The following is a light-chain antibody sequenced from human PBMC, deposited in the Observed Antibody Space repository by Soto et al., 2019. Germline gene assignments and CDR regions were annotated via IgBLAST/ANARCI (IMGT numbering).Light chain of an antibody. J-gene: IGLJ2*01. Sequence: QSVLTQPPSASGTPGQRVTISCSGSSSDIGSTYVYWYQQLPGKAPKLLIHTNDRRPSGVPDRFSSSKSGTSASLAISGLRSEDEADYYCAAWDDSLSGPVLGGGTKLTVL. CDR2: TND. CDR1: SSDIGSTY. CDR3: AAWDDSLSGPV. V-gene: IGLV1-47*01.